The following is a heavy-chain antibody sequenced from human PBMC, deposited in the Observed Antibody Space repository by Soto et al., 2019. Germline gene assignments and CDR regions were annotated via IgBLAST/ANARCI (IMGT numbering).Heavy chain of an antibody. V-gene: IGHV3-33*01. CDR2: IWFDGSDK. CDR1: GFTFNSYG. Sequence: QEQLVESGGGVVQPGTSLRLSCVASGFTFNSYGMHWVRQAPGKGLEWVAAIWFDGSDKYYADSVKGRFTISRDNSKNTLYLQMNCLRAEDTGVYYCARLVGAAAGRFDPWGQGTLVIVSS. D-gene: IGHD6-13*01. J-gene: IGHJ5*02. CDR3: ARLVGAAAGRFDP.